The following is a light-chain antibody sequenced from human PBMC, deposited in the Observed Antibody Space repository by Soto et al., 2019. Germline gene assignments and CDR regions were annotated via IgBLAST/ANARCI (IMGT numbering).Light chain of an antibody. Sequence: QSALTQPASVSGSPGQSITISCTGTSSDLGAYNSVSWYRQHPGKAPKVMIYDVTYRPSGVSSRFSGSKSGNTASLTISGLQADDEADYYCCSYTTTNTLVFGTGTQLTVL. CDR2: DVT. V-gene: IGLV2-14*01. CDR1: SSDLGAYNS. CDR3: CSYTTTNTLV. J-gene: IGLJ1*01.